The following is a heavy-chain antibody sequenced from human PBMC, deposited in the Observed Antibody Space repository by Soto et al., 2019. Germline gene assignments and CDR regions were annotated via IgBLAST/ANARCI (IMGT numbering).Heavy chain of an antibody. CDR2: IFHDGTT. CDR3: AREGYNFGPFDY. D-gene: IGHD5-18*01. J-gene: IGHJ4*02. CDR1: GGSISSGDW. V-gene: IGHV4-4*02. Sequence: NPSETLSLTCAVSGGSISSGDWWSWVRQPPGERLEWIGEIFHDGTTNYNPSLKSRVTISVDKSKNQFSLKLSSVTAADTAVYYCAREGYNFGPFDYWGQGALVTVSS.